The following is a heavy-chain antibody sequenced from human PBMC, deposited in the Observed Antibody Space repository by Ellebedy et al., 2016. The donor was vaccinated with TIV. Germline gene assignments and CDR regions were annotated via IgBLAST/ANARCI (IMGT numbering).Heavy chain of an antibody. CDR3: ARGWATGMGY. V-gene: IGHV3-7*01. D-gene: IGHD6-13*01. J-gene: IGHJ4*02. Sequence: GGSLRLSXAASGFALSSYWMSWVRQAPGRGLEWVANIKRDGSEINYVDSVKGRLTISRDNAKNSLYLQMNSLRVEDTAVYYCARGWATGMGYWGQGTLVTVSS. CDR2: IKRDGSEI. CDR1: GFALSSYW.